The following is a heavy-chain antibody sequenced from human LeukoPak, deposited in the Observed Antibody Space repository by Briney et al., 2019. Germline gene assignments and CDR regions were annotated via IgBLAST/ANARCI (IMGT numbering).Heavy chain of an antibody. V-gene: IGHV3-23*01. CDR2: ISGSGGST. D-gene: IGHD2-2*01. J-gene: IGHJ4*02. CDR3: AKGGGYCSSTSCPKTHDGYNTYYFDY. Sequence: PGGSLRLSCAASGFTFSSYAMSWVRQAPGKGLEWVSAISGSGGSTYYADSVKGRFTISRDNSKNMLYLQMNSLRAEDTAVYYCAKGGGYCSSTSCPKTHDGYNTYYFDYWGQGTLVTVSS. CDR1: GFTFSSYA.